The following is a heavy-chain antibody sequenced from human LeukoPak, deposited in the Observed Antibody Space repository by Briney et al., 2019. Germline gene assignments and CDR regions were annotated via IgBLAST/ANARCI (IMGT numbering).Heavy chain of an antibody. Sequence: SETLSLTCAVSGGSISSGGYSWSWIRQPPGKGLEWIGYIYHSGSTYYNPSLKSRVTISVDRSKNQFSLKLSSVTAADTAVYYCARSITGTTGFDPWGQGTLVTVSS. CDR2: IYHSGST. J-gene: IGHJ5*02. CDR3: ARSITGTTGFDP. V-gene: IGHV4-30-2*01. CDR1: GGSISSGGYS. D-gene: IGHD1-7*01.